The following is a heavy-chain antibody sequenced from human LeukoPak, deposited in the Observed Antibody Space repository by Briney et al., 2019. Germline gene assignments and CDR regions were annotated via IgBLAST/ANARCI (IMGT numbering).Heavy chain of an antibody. Sequence: ASVKVSCTTSGYTFTNFGISWLRQAPGQGLEWMGWMSPKSANTGYAQKFQGRVTITRDTSISTAYMELSSLTSEDTAVYYCARDGLRPFYDSSGYYHEYAFDIWGQGTMVTVSS. CDR3: ARDGLRPFYDSSGYYHEYAFDI. J-gene: IGHJ3*02. CDR1: GYTFTNFG. V-gene: IGHV1-8*01. CDR2: MSPKSANT. D-gene: IGHD3-22*01.